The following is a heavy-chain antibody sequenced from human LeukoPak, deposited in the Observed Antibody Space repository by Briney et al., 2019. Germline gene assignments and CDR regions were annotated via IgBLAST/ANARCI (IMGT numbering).Heavy chain of an antibody. CDR3: ARDPIVTTIQIFDY. Sequence: GESLRLSCTAAGFTFSSYSMSWVRQAPGKGLEWVSYISSSTTTTYYADSVKGRFTISRDNAENSLFLQMNSLRAEDTAVYYCARDPIVTTIQIFDYWGRGTLVTVSS. V-gene: IGHV3-48*01. D-gene: IGHD5-12*01. CDR1: GFTFSSYS. CDR2: ISSSTTTT. J-gene: IGHJ4*02.